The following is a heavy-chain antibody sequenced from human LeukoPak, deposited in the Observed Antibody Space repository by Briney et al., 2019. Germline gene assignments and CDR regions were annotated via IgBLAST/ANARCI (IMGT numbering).Heavy chain of an antibody. Sequence: PSETLSLTCAVYGGSLSGYYWTWIRQSPGKGLEWIGQINHSGSTNYNPSLKSRVTISVDMSSNQFSLKLSSVTAADTAVYYCARGRGPQFDYWGQGTLVTVSS. CDR3: ARGRGPQFDY. CDR2: INHSGST. V-gene: IGHV4-34*01. CDR1: GGSLSGYY. J-gene: IGHJ4*02.